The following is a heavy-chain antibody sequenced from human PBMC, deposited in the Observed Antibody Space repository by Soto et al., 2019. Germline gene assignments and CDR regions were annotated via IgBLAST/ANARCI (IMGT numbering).Heavy chain of an antibody. D-gene: IGHD2-2*01. CDR2: ISYDGSIT. Sequence: QVQLVESGGGVVQPGRSLRLSCAASGFTFSTYGMHWVRQAPGKGLEWVAVISYDGSITHYADSLKGRFTISRDNSKNTLFLQIYSLSAEYTAVYYCAKDLFMPPDVTAIHDYWGQATLVTVPS. CDR3: AKDLFMPPDVTAIHDY. V-gene: IGHV3-30*18. CDR1: GFTFSTYG. J-gene: IGHJ4*02.